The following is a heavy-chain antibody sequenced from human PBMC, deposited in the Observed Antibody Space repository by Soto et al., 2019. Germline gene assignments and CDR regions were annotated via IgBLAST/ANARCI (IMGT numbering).Heavy chain of an antibody. J-gene: IGHJ4*02. V-gene: IGHV4-4*07. CDR3: ARGDCSSTSCYLYY. D-gene: IGHD2-2*01. CDR1: GGSISSYY. Sequence: QVQLQESGPGLVKPSETLSLTCTVSGGSISSYYWCWIRQPAGKGLEWIGRIYTSGRTYYNPSLKSLVTISVDTSKNQFSLKLSSVTAADTAVYYCARGDCSSTSCYLYYCGQGTLVTVSS. CDR2: IYTSGRT.